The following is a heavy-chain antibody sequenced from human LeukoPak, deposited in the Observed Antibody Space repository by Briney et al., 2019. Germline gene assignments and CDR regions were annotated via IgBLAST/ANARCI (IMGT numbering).Heavy chain of an antibody. CDR1: GYTFTSYG. D-gene: IGHD5-18*01. J-gene: IGHJ5*02. CDR3: AILCSYGHVRWFDP. Sequence: ASVKVSCKASGYTFTSYGISWVRQAPGQGLEWVGWISAYNGNTNYAQKLQGRVTMTTDTSTSTAYMELRRLRSDDTAVYYCAILCSYGHVRWFDPWGQETLVTVSS. V-gene: IGHV1-18*01. CDR2: ISAYNGNT.